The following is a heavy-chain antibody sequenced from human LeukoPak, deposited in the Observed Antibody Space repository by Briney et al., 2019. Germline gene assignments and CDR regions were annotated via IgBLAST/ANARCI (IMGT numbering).Heavy chain of an antibody. CDR2: ISATSSDV. J-gene: IGHJ4*02. CDR3: AKGLFSAYDEYLGS. D-gene: IGHD5-12*01. Sequence: GGFLRLSCACAGFAFESYTMTWLHQAPGKGRGWVSLISATSSDVSYPDSVRGRFTISRDNAKKSLFLVMDSLRVEDTAVYYCAKGLFSAYDEYLGSWGQGTLVTLSP. V-gene: IGHV3-21*04. CDR1: GFAFESYT.